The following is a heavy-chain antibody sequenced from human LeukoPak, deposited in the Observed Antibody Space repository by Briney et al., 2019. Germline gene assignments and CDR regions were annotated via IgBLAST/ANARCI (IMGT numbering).Heavy chain of an antibody. CDR1: RFTFSSYA. V-gene: IGHV3-64D*09. CDR2: ISSNGATT. Sequence: GGSLRLSCSASRFTFSSYAIHSVRQAPEKGLEYVSAISSNGATTYYADSVKGRFTISRDNSKNTLYLQMSSLRPEDTAVYYCLKGSEGFCDSKSDYWGQGTLVTVSS. CDR3: LKGSEGFCDSKSDY. J-gene: IGHJ4*02. D-gene: IGHD3-22*01.